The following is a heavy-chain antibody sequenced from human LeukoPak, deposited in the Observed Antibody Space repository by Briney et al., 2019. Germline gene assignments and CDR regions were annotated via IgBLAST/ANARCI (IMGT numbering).Heavy chain of an antibody. CDR3: ARGGIVGAIDY. CDR1: GGSISSSSYY. V-gene: IGHV4-39*07. CDR2: IYYSGST. J-gene: IGHJ4*02. D-gene: IGHD1-26*01. Sequence: SETLSLTCIVSGGSISSSSYYWGWIRQPPGKGLEWIGSIYYSGSTYYNPSLKSRVTISVDTSKNQFSLKLSSVTAADTAVYYCARGGIVGAIDYWGQGTLVTVSS.